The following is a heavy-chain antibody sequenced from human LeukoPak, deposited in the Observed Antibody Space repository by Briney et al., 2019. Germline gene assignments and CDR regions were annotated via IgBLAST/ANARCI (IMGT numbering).Heavy chain of an antibody. J-gene: IGHJ4*02. V-gene: IGHV4-39*01. CDR1: GGSIDSRSYY. D-gene: IGHD2-15*01. CDR3: ARQSEFDNTHYHYFDY. Sequence: SETLSLTCTVSGGSIDSRSYYWDWIRQAPGKGLEWIGTIYHSGSTEYNPSLKSRVAIFVDTSKNQFSLILHSVAAADTAVYYCARQSEFDNTHYHYFDYWGQGALVTVSS. CDR2: IYHSGST.